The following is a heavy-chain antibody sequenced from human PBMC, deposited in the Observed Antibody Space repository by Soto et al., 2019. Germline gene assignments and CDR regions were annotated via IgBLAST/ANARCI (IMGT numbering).Heavy chain of an antibody. D-gene: IGHD2-2*01. CDR2: IKQDGSEK. CDR3: ASRYLEYCTSATCSAPYDY. Sequence: GGSLRLSCVASGFTFSKFWMSWVRQAPGKGLEWVATIKQDGSEKYYVDSVKGRFTISRDNAKNSLFLQMNYLRAEDTAVYYCASRYLEYCTSATCSAPYDYWGQGTLVTAPQ. V-gene: IGHV3-7*05. CDR1: GFTFSKFW. J-gene: IGHJ4*02.